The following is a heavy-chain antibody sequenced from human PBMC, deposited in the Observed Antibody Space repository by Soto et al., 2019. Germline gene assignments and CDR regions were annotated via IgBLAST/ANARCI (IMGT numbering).Heavy chain of an antibody. CDR1: GFTFSSYA. V-gene: IGHV3-23*01. Sequence: PGGSLRLSCAASGFTFSSYAMSWVRQAPGKGLEWVSAISGSGGSTYYADSVKGRFTISRDNSKNTLYLQMNSLRAEDTAVYYCAKDELWAPWGAAPENRFDYWGQGTLVTVSS. CDR2: ISGSGGST. J-gene: IGHJ4*02. CDR3: AKDELWAPWGAAPENRFDY. D-gene: IGHD3-16*01.